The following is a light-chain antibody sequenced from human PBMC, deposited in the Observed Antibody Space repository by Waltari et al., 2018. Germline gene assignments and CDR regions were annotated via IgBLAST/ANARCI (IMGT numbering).Light chain of an antibody. CDR1: QSVLYSSNNKNN. V-gene: IGKV4-1*01. CDR2: WAS. Sequence: DIVMTQSPDSLAVSLGERATINCKSSQSVLYSSNNKNNLAWYQQKPGQPPNLFIYWASTRESGVPDRFSGSGSGTDFTLTISSLQAEDVAVYYCQQYYTTPLTFGGGTKVEIK. CDR3: QQYYTTPLT. J-gene: IGKJ4*01.